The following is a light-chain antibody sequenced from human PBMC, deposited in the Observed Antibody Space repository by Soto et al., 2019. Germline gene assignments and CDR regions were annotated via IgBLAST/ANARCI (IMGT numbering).Light chain of an antibody. Sequence: QSVLTQPPSVSGAPGQRVTISCTGSSSNIGAGYDVHWYQQLPGTAPKLLIYGNSNRPSGVPDRFSGSKSGTLASLAITGLQAEDEADYYCQSYDSSLFWVFGGGTKLTVL. CDR2: GNS. CDR1: SSNIGAGYD. CDR3: QSYDSSLFWV. J-gene: IGLJ3*02. V-gene: IGLV1-40*01.